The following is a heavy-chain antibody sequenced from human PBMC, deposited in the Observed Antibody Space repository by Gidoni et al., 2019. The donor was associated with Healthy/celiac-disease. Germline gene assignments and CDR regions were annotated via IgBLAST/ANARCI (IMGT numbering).Heavy chain of an antibody. J-gene: IGHJ3*02. D-gene: IGHD3-3*01. CDR2: IAYDGSNK. V-gene: IGHV3-30-3*01. CDR3: ARGLYDFWSGYFPTQHDDAFDI. CDR1: GFTFRCYA. Sequence: QVQLVESGGGVVQPGRSLRLSCAASGFTFRCYAMHWVRQAPGKGLEGVAVIAYDGSNKYYADSVKGRFTISRDNSKNTLYLQMNSLRAEDTAVYYCARGLYDFWSGYFPTQHDDAFDIWGQGTMVTVSS.